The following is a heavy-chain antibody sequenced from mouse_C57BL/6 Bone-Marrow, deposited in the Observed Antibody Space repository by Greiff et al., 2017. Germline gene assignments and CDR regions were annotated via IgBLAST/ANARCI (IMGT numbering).Heavy chain of an antibody. Sequence: VQLQQSGAELVKPGASVKLSCTASGFNINDYYMHWVKQRTEQGLEWIGRIDPEDGETKSAQKFQGKATITADTSSNAAYLQLSSLTSEDTAVYYCARRGVSDYWGQGTTRTVSS. D-gene: IGHD6-2*01. CDR1: GFNINDYY. CDR3: ARRGVSDY. CDR2: IDPEDGET. J-gene: IGHJ2*01. V-gene: IGHV14-2*01.